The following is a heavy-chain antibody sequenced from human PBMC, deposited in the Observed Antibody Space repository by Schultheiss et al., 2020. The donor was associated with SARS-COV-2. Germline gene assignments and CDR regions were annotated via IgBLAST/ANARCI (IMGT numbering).Heavy chain of an antibody. Sequence: GGSLRLSCSVSGFTFSSYAMHWVRQAPGKGLEWVSVIYSGGYTNYADSVKGRFTISRHNAKNSLYLQMNSLRAEDTAVYYCARTFDPWIQLSAFDIWGQGTMVTVSS. CDR3: ARTFDPWIQLSAFDI. J-gene: IGHJ3*02. D-gene: IGHD5-18*01. CDR1: GFTFSSYA. CDR2: IYSGGYT. V-gene: IGHV3-NL1*01.